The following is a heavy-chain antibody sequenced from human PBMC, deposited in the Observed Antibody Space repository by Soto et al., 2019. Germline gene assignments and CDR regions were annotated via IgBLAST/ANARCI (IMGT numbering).Heavy chain of an antibody. Sequence: VQLVESGGGLVPPGGSLRLSCAASGFTFSSFWMHWVRQVPGKGLVWVSRISTDGTSTTYAASVKGRFTISRDNAKHTLYLEMNRLRAEDTALYYCVRDRDSRGVGFLDSWGQGTLVTVSS. CDR3: VRDRDSRGVGFLDS. V-gene: IGHV3-74*01. CDR1: GFTFSSFW. J-gene: IGHJ5*01. CDR2: ISTDGTST. D-gene: IGHD6-19*01.